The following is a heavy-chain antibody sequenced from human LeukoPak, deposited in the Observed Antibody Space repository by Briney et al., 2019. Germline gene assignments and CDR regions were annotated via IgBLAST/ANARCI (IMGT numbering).Heavy chain of an antibody. V-gene: IGHV3-23*01. CDR1: GFTFSSYG. CDR3: TTAYGDYALDY. CDR2: ISGSGGST. D-gene: IGHD4-17*01. J-gene: IGHJ4*02. Sequence: GGTLRLSCAASGFTFSSYGMSWVRQAPGKGLEWVSAISGSGGSTYYADSVKGRFTISRDNSKNTLYLQMNSLRAEDTAVYYCTTAYGDYALDYWGQGTLVTVSS.